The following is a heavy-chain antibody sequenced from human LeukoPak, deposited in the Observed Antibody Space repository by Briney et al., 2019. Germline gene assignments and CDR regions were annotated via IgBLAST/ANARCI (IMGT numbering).Heavy chain of an antibody. J-gene: IGHJ5*02. Sequence: GASVKVSCKASGYTFTSYGISWVRQAPGQGLEWMGWISAYNGNTNYAQKLQGRVTMTTDTSTSTAYMELRSLRSDDTAVYYCASGGIVVVPAATWFDPWGQGTLVTVSS. CDR1: GYTFTSYG. V-gene: IGHV1-18*01. CDR2: ISAYNGNT. CDR3: ASGGIVVVPAATWFDP. D-gene: IGHD2-2*01.